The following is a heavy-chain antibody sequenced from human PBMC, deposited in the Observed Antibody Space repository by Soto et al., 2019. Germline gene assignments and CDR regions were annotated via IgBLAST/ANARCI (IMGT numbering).Heavy chain of an antibody. CDR1: GGSISSYF. V-gene: IGHV4-59*01. Sequence: QVQLQESGPGLVKPSETLSLTCTVSGGSISSYFWSWIRQPPGKGLEWIGYIYYSESTNYNPSLKGRVTISVDSSTNQFFLKLSSVTAADTAVYYCARDRGLGSGWYGWFDPWGQGTLVTVSS. D-gene: IGHD6-19*01. CDR3: ARDRGLGSGWYGWFDP. J-gene: IGHJ5*02. CDR2: IYYSEST.